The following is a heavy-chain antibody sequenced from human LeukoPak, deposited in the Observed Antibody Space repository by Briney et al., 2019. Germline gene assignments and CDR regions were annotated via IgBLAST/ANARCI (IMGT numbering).Heavy chain of an antibody. J-gene: IGHJ6*03. CDR2: ISSISSYI. Sequence: GGSLILSCAASVFTFSSYSMNGVRQAPGKGMEWVSSISSISSYIYYADSVKGRFTISRDNAKNSLYLQMNSLRAEDTAVYYCARVYGSGSYHYMDVWGKGTTVTISS. V-gene: IGHV3-21*01. CDR3: ARVYGSGSYHYMDV. D-gene: IGHD3-10*01. CDR1: VFTFSSYS.